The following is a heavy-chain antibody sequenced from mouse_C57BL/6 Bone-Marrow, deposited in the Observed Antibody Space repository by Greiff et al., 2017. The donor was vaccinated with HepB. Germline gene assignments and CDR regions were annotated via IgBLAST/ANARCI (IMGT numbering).Heavy chain of an antibody. V-gene: IGHV5-12*01. CDR1: GFTFSDYY. J-gene: IGHJ4*01. CDR3: ARRYRGYAMDY. CDR2: ISNGGGST. Sequence: VQLKESGGGLVQPGGSLKLSCAASGFTFSDYYMYWVRQTPEKRLEWVAYISNGGGSTYYPDTVKGRFTISRDNAKNTLYLQMSRLKSEDTAMYYCARRYRGYAMDYWGQGTSVTVSS. D-gene: IGHD2-14*01.